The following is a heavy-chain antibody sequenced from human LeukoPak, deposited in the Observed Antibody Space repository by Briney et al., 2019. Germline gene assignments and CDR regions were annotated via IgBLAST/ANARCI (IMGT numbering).Heavy chain of an antibody. V-gene: IGHV4-34*01. CDR2: INHTGST. D-gene: IGHD6-19*01. Sequence: SETLSLTCSVYGGSSSGYYWSWIRQTPGKGLEWIGEINHTGSTNYNPSLKSRVTISVDTSKNQFSLKLSSVTAADTAVYYCARGYYSSGWFDYWGQGTLVTVSS. J-gene: IGHJ4*02. CDR1: GGSSSGYY. CDR3: ARGYYSSGWFDY.